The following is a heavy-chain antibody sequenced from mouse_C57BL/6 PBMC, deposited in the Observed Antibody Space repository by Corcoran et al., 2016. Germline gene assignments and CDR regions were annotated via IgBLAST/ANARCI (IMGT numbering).Heavy chain of an antibody. CDR2: INPNNGGT. J-gene: IGHJ2*01. CDR3: ARIELSFDY. CDR1: GYTFTDYY. V-gene: IGHV1-26*01. Sequence: EVQLQQSGPELVKPGASVKISCKASGYTFTDYYMNWVKQSHGKSLEWIGDINPNNGGTSYNQKFKGKATLTVDKSSSTAYMELRSLTSEDSAVYYCARIELSFDYWGQGTTLTVSS. D-gene: IGHD1-3*01.